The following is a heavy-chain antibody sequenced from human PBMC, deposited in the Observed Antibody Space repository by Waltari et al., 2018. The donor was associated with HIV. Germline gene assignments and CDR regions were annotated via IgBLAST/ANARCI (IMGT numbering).Heavy chain of an antibody. J-gene: IGHJ5*02. D-gene: IGHD3-22*01. CDR2: INPNRGGT. CDR1: GYTFSDYY. CDR3: ARVFRGTVNYFDSRLGH. V-gene: IGHV1-2*02. Sequence: QVQLVQSGAEVKKPGASVKVSCKASGYTFSDYYMHWVRQAPGQGVEWMGWINPNRGGTRYAEKFQGRVTMTRDTSISTAYMELSRLRFDDTAVYYCARVFRGTVNYFDSRLGHWGQGTLVTVSS.